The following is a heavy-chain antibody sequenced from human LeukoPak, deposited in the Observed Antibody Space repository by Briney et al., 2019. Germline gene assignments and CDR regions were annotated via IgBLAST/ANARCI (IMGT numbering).Heavy chain of an antibody. Sequence: GGSLRLSCAASGFTVSSNYMSWVRQAPGKGLEWVSVIYSGGSTYYADSVKGRFTISRDNSKNTLYLQMNSLRAEDTAVYYCASTDSSGYRAEYFQHWGQGTLVTVSS. D-gene: IGHD3-22*01. CDR1: GFTVSSNY. CDR2: IYSGGST. J-gene: IGHJ1*01. V-gene: IGHV3-66*02. CDR3: ASTDSSGYRAEYFQH.